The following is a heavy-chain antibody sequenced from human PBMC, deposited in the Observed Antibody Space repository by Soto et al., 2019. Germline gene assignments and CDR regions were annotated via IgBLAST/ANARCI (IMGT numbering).Heavy chain of an antibody. CDR1: GYSFTSYW. D-gene: IGHD2-15*01. J-gene: IGHJ6*02. CDR3: ARGSYCSGGSCYDYYYYYGMDV. CDR2: IDPSDSYT. V-gene: IGHV5-10-1*01. Sequence: PGESLKISCKGSGYSFTSYWISWVRQMPGKGLEWMGRIDPSDSYTNYSPSFQGHVTISADKSISTAYLQWSSLKASDTAMYYCARGSYCSGGSCYDYYYYYGMDVWGQGTTVTVSS.